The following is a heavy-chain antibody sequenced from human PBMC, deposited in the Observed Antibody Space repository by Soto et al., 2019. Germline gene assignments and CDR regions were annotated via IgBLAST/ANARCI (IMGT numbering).Heavy chain of an antibody. CDR3: AKRAWGYFYFDY. Sequence: EVQLLESGGGLVQPGGSLRLSCAASGFTLSSYAMSWVRQAPGKGLEWVSVISGSGGSTYYADSVKGRFTISRDNSKNTLYLQMNSLRAEDTAVYYCAKRAWGYFYFDYWGQGTLVTVSS. D-gene: IGHD1-26*01. J-gene: IGHJ4*02. CDR2: ISGSGGST. CDR1: GFTLSSYA. V-gene: IGHV3-23*01.